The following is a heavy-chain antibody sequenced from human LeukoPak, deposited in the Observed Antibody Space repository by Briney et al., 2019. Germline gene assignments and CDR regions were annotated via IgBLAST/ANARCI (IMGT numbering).Heavy chain of an antibody. J-gene: IGHJ3*01. V-gene: IGHV3-23*01. CDR2: ITGSSSTT. D-gene: IGHD4-17*01. CDR1: GFTFSTFA. CDR3: GRDPTGDYVGAFEF. Sequence: GSLRLSCSGSGFTFSTFAMTWFRRAPARGLQWLSSITGSSSTTYYADSVKGRFSISRDNSRNPLYLHMNTLRADDTAVYYCGRDPTGDYVGAFEFWGQGTTVTVSS.